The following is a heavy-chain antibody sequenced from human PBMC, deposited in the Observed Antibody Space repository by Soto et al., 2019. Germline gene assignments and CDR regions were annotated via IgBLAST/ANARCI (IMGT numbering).Heavy chain of an antibody. D-gene: IGHD3-22*01. J-gene: IGHJ2*01. V-gene: IGHV3-30*04. Sequence: GGSLRLSCAASGFTFSSYAMHWVRQAPGKGLEWVAVISYDGSNKYYADSVKGRFTISRDNSKNTLYLQMNSLRAEDTAVYYCARDYYDSSGNFDLWGRGTLVTVSS. CDR1: GFTFSSYA. CDR2: ISYDGSNK. CDR3: ARDYYDSSGNFDL.